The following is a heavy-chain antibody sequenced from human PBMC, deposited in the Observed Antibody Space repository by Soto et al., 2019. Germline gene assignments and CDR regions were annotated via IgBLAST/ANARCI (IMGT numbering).Heavy chain of an antibody. CDR3: ATAYGDYGEAYYFDY. CDR2: FDPEDGET. D-gene: IGHD4-17*01. Sequence: ASVKVSCKVSGYTLTELSMHWVRQAPGKGLEWMGGFDPEDGETIYAQKYQGRVTMTEDTSPDTAYMELSSLRSEDTAVYYCATAYGDYGEAYYFDYWGQRTLVTVSS. CDR1: GYTLTELS. J-gene: IGHJ4*02. V-gene: IGHV1-24*01.